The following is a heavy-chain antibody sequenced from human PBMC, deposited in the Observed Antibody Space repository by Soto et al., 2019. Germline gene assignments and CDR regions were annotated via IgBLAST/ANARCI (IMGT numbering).Heavy chain of an antibody. V-gene: IGHV3-23*01. J-gene: IGHJ4*02. D-gene: IGHD3-3*01. Sequence: EVQLLESGGGLVQPGGSLRLSCAASGFTFSSYAMSWVRQAPGKGLEWVSAISGSGGSTYYADSVKGRFTISRDNSKNTLYLQMNSLRAEDTAVYYCAKDNERSTIFGVVIQDPYYFDYWGQGTLVTVST. CDR2: ISGSGGST. CDR1: GFTFSSYA. CDR3: AKDNERSTIFGVVIQDPYYFDY.